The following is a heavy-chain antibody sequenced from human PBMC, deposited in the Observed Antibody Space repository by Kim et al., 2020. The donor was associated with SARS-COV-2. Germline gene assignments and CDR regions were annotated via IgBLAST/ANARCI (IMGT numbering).Heavy chain of an antibody. V-gene: IGHV3-23*01. CDR3: AKGPGVIVVPAANFIYYYGMDV. CDR1: GFTFSSYA. CDR2: ISGSGGST. D-gene: IGHD2-2*01. Sequence: GGSLRLSCAASGFTFSSYAMSWVRQAPGKGLEWVSAISGSGGSTYYADSVKGRFTISRDNSKNTLYLQMNSLRAEDTAVYYCAKGPGVIVVPAANFIYYYGMDVWGQGTTVTVSS. J-gene: IGHJ6*02.